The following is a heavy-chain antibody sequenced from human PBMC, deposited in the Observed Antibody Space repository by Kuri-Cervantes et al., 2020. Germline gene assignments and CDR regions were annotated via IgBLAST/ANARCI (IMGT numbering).Heavy chain of an antibody. D-gene: IGHD2-2*01. CDR2: VNQDESAR. Sequence: GESLKISCAASGFTFSHYWMAWVRQAPGKGLEWVANVNQDESARFYVDSVKGRFAISRDNAKNTLSLQADSLRGDDTAVYYCARGTAIVGIPAALRFDPWGQGTLVTVSS. CDR1: GFTFSHYW. V-gene: IGHV3-7*04. J-gene: IGHJ5*02. CDR3: ARGTAIVGIPAALRFDP.